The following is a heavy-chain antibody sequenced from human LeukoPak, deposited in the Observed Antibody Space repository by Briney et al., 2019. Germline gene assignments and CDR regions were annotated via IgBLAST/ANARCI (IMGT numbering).Heavy chain of an antibody. CDR1: GGSFSGYY. D-gene: IGHD4-17*01. CDR3: ARGYGDFDY. CDR2: INHSGST. J-gene: IGHJ4*02. Sequence: SETLSLTCAVYGGSFSGYYWSWIRQPPGKGLEWIGEINHSGSTNYNPSLKSRVTISVDTSKNQFSLRLSSVTAADTAVYYCARGYGDFDYWGQGTLVTVSP. V-gene: IGHV4-34*01.